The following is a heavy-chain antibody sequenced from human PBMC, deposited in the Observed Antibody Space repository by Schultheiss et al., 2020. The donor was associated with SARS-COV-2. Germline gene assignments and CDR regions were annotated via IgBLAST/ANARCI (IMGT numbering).Heavy chain of an antibody. CDR1: GFTFDDYA. D-gene: IGHD3-16*01. Sequence: SLKISCAASGFTFDDYAMHWVRQAPGKGLEWVSGISWNSGSIGYADSVKGRFTISRDNSKNTLYLQMNSLRAEDTAVYYCAKGLRVDLWDYFDYWGQGTLVTVSS. V-gene: IGHV3-9*01. CDR3: AKGLRVDLWDYFDY. CDR2: ISWNSGSI. J-gene: IGHJ4*02.